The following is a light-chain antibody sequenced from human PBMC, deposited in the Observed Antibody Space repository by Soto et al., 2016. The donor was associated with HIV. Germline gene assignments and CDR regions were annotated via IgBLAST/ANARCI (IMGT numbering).Light chain of an antibody. CDR3: QQYDDYPYT. Sequence: DIQMTQSPSTLSASIGDRVTTTCRASQSFSSWLAWYQQKPGKAPKLLMSQASILETGVPSRFSGSGSGTEFTLTISSLQPEDFATYYCQQYDDYPYTFGQGTKLEIK. CDR1: QSFSSW. CDR2: QAS. J-gene: IGKJ2*01. V-gene: IGKV1-5*03.